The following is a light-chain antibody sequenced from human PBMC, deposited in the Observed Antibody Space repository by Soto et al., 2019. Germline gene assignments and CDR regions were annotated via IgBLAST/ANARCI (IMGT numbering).Light chain of an antibody. J-gene: IGKJ4*01. CDR3: QQYYSYLALT. CDR1: QGISSY. V-gene: IGKV1-8*01. Sequence: AIQVTQSPSSLSASLGDRVTITCRASQGISSYLAWYQQKPGKAPKLLIYAASTLQSGVPSRFSGSGSGTDFTLTISCLQSEDFATYYCQQYYSYLALTFGGGTKVDIK. CDR2: AAS.